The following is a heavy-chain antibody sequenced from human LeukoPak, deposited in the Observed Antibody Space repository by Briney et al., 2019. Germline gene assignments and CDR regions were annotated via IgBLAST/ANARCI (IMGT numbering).Heavy chain of an antibody. CDR2: ISSSSYI. Sequence: PGGSLRLSCAASGFTFSSYSMNWVRQAPGKGLEWVSSISSSSYIYYADSVKGRFTISRDNAKNSLYLQMNSLRAEDTAVYYCARASSLYSYGPWWGQGTLVTVSS. J-gene: IGHJ4*02. CDR3: ARASSLYSYGPW. V-gene: IGHV3-21*01. CDR1: GFTFSSYS. D-gene: IGHD5-18*01.